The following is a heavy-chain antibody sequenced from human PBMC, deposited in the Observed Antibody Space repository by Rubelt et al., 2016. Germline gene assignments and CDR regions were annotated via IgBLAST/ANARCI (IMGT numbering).Heavy chain of an antibody. CDR1: GGSISSYS. CDR3: AASAVSISAFDI. Sequence: QVQLQESGPGLVKPSETLSLTRTVSGGSISSYSWSWIRQPPGKGLEWIGYIYYSGSTNYNPSLKSRVTISVDTSKNQFSLKLSSVTAADTAVYYCAASAVSISAFDIWGQGTMVTVSS. J-gene: IGHJ3*02. CDR2: IYYSGST. V-gene: IGHV4-59*12. D-gene: IGHD2-21*01.